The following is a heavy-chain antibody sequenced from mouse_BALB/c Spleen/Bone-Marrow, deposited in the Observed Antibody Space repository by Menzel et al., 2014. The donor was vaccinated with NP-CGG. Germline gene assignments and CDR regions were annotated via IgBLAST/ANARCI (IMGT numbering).Heavy chain of an antibody. V-gene: IGHV5-4*02. CDR3: ARDSIRCSLSYAMDY. CDR1: GFTFXDYY. CDR2: ISDGGSYT. J-gene: IGHJ4*01. Sequence: EVQRVESGGGLAKPGGSLKLSCAASGFTFXDYYMYWVRQTPEKRLEWVATISDGGSYTYYPDSVKGRFTISRDNAKNNLYLQMSSLKSEDTAMYYCARDSIRCSLSYAMDYWGQGTSVTVSS. D-gene: IGHD1-3*01.